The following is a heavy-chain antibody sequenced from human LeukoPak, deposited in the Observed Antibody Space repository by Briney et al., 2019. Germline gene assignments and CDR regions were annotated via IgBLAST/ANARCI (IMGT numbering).Heavy chain of an antibody. CDR2: ISGSGGST. D-gene: IGHD2-15*01. CDR3: AKDLGYCSGGSCYPVID. J-gene: IGHJ4*02. CDR1: GFTFSDYY. Sequence: GGSLRLSCAASGFTFSDYYMSWIRQAPGKGLEWVSAISGSGGSTYYADSVKGRFTISRDNSKNTLYLQMNSLRAEDTAVYYCAKDLGYCSGGSCYPVIDWGQGTLVTVSS. V-gene: IGHV3-23*01.